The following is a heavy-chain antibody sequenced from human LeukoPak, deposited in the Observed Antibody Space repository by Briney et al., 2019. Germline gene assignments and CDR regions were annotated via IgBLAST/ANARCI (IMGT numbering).Heavy chain of an antibody. D-gene: IGHD6-6*01. J-gene: IGHJ4*02. V-gene: IGHV1-8*03. CDR1: GYTFTSYD. CDR3: VRVHTQKGGSSPNY. CDR2: MNPNSGKT. Sequence: ALVKVSCKASGYTFTSYDINWVRQATGQGLERMGWMNPNSGKTGYAQKFQGRVTITRKTSISTDYMELSTLRSEDTAVYSCVRVHTQKGGSSPNYWGQGTLVTVSS.